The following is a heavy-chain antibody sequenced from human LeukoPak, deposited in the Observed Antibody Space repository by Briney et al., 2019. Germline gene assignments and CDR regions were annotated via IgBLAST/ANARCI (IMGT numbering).Heavy chain of an antibody. Sequence: SETLSLTCAVSGYSISSSNWRGLIRHPPGKGVGRIGYICYSGSIDYNSSLKSRVTISVDTSKNHFSLELSALTAVDTAVYYCARNMGDGSGIFDYWGQGTLVTVSS. D-gene: IGHD3-10*01. CDR1: GYSISSSNW. CDR2: ICYSGSI. J-gene: IGHJ4*02. V-gene: IGHV4-28*05. CDR3: ARNMGDGSGIFDY.